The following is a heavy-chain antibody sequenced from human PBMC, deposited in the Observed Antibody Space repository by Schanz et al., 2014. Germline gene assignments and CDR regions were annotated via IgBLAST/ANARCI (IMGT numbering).Heavy chain of an antibody. Sequence: EVQLVESGRGLVQPGGSLRLSCATSRLTFGNYWMSWVRQAPGKGLEWVANIKQDGSERYYVDSVKGRFTISRDNAKNSLYLQMNSLRAEDTAVYYCERFQSPHQPFDYWGQGTLVTVSS. J-gene: IGHJ4*02. CDR1: RLTFGNYW. CDR3: ERFQSPHQPFDY. CDR2: IKQDGSER. D-gene: IGHD2-2*01. V-gene: IGHV3-7*01.